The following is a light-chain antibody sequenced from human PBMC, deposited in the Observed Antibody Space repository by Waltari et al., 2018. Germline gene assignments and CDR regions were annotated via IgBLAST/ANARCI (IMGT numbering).Light chain of an antibody. Sequence: QSALTQPASVSGSPGQSIPISCTGTSSDVGDYNYVSWYQQHPGKVPKLMIFEVTNRPSGVSNRFSGSKSGNTASLTISGLQAEDEADYYCCSYTSSHTVVFGGGTKLTVL. V-gene: IGLV2-14*01. J-gene: IGLJ2*01. CDR1: SSDVGDYNY. CDR2: EVT. CDR3: CSYTSSHTVV.